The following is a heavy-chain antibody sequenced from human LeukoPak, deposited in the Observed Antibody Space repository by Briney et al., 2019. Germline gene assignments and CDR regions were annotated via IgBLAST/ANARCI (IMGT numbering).Heavy chain of an antibody. J-gene: IGHJ4*02. CDR1: GFTFSSCG. Sequence: GGSLRLSCAASGFTFSSCGFNWVRQAPGKGLEWVSSISSSSSYIYYADSVKGRFTISRDNAKNSLYLQMNSLRAEDTAVYYCATLAWYYYDSSGYSDYWGQGTLVTVSS. CDR3: ATLAWYYYDSSGYSDY. V-gene: IGHV3-21*01. D-gene: IGHD3-22*01. CDR2: ISSSSSYI.